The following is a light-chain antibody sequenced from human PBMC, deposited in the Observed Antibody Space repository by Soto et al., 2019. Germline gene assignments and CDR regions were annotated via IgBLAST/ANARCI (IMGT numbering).Light chain of an antibody. J-gene: IGKJ5*01. CDR3: QQRQYWPPIT. V-gene: IGKV3-11*01. CDR1: LNVNSY. Sequence: IVFTQSPATLSLAAGERATLSCRASLNVNSYLAWYQQKPGQAPRLLIYDASNRAAGIPARFSGSGSGTDFTLTISSLEPEDFAIYYCQQRQYWPPITFGQGTRLEI. CDR2: DAS.